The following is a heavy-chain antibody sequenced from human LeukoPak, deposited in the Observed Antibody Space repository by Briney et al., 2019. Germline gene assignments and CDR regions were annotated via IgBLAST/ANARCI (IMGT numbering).Heavy chain of an antibody. CDR2: IYTSGST. V-gene: IGHV4-61*02. CDR3: ARDLLPDAFDI. J-gene: IGHJ3*02. Sequence: SETLSLTCTVSGGSISSGSYYWSWLRQPAGKGLEWIGRIYTSGSTNYNPSLKSRVTISVDTSKNQFSLKLSSVTAADTAVYYCARDLLPDAFDIWGQGTMVTVSS. CDR1: GGSISSGSYY.